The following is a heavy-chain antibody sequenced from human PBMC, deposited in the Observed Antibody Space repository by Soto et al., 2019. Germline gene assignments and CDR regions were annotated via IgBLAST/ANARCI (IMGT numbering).Heavy chain of an antibody. D-gene: IGHD3-16*01. Sequence: EVQLVESGGCLVQPGGSLRLPCAASGFTFSTYWMTWVRQPPGKGLEWVASINQDGSERYYVDSVRGRFTISRDNAKNSLYLQMNSLRAEDTAVYYCVCGGNFFVYWGQGTLVTVSP. J-gene: IGHJ4*02. CDR2: INQDGSER. CDR1: GFTFSTYW. V-gene: IGHV3-7*01. CDR3: VCGGNFFVY.